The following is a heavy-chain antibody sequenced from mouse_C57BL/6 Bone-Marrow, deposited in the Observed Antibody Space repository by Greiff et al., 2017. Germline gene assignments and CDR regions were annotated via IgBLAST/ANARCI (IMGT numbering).Heavy chain of an antibody. CDR1: GYTFTSYA. Sequence: VHVKQSGAELARPGASVKLSCKASGYTFTSYAISWVKQRTGQGLEWIGEIYPRSGNTYYNEKFKGKATLTADKSSSTAYMELRSLTSEDAAVYVCANISDHWYFDVWGTGTTVTVSS. CDR2: IYPRSGNT. V-gene: IGHV1-81*01. CDR3: ANISDHWYFDV. J-gene: IGHJ1*03.